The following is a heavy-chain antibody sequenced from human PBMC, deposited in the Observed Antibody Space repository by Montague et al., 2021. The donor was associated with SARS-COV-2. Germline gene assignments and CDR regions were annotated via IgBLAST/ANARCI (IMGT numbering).Heavy chain of an antibody. Sequence: SLRLSCAASGFTFSTSSMNWVRQTPGKRPEWVSAISSGSAYIYYSDSVKGRFTISRDDAENSLYLQMTSLRVEDTAVYSCSRDSGEQLVRDWGQGTLVTVST. CDR3: SRDSGEQLVRD. CDR2: ISSGSAYI. V-gene: IGHV3-21*01. J-gene: IGHJ4*02. D-gene: IGHD6-6*01. CDR1: GFTFSTSS.